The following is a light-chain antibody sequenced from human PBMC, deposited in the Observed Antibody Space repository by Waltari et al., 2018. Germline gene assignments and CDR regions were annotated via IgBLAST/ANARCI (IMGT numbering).Light chain of an antibody. J-gene: IGKJ4*01. Sequence: DIVMTQSPDSLAVSLGERATVNCNSSQSVFYSSNNKDYLAWYQQKPGQPPKLPIYWASTRVSGVPARFSGNGSGTDFTLTISSLQAEDVAVYYCHQYYITPLTFGGGTKVEIK. V-gene: IGKV4-1*01. CDR3: HQYYITPLT. CDR2: WAS. CDR1: QSVFYSSNNKDY.